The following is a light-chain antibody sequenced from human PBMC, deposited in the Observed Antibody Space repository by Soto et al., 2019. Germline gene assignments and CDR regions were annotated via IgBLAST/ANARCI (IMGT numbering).Light chain of an antibody. V-gene: IGKV1-5*03. CDR1: QSISSW. CDR3: QQYNSFPT. J-gene: IGKJ1*01. Sequence: DIQMTQSPSTLSASVGDRVTITCRASQSISSWLAWYQQKPGKAPKLLIYKASSLESGVPSRFSGSGSGTGLTLTISSLQTDDFATYYGQQYNSFPTFGQGTKVEIK. CDR2: KAS.